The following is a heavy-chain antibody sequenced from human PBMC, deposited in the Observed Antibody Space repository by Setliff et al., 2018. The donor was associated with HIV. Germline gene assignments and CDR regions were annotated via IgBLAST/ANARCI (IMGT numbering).Heavy chain of an antibody. J-gene: IGHJ4*02. CDR1: GYSISSFYY. D-gene: IGHD1-1*01. CDR3: AQLGMVDDFDY. Sequence: PSETLSLTCTVSGYSISSFYYWGWIRQPPGKGLEWIGYIYYSGSTNYNPSLKSRVTISVDTSKNHFSLKLRSVTAADTAVYYCAQLGMVDDFDYWGQGTLVTVSS. CDR2: IYYSGST. V-gene: IGHV4-61*03.